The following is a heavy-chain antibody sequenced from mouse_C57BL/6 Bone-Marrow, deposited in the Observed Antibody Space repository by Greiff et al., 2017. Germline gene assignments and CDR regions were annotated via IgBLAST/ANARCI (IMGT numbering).Heavy chain of an antibody. J-gene: IGHJ2*01. V-gene: IGHV1-19*01. D-gene: IGHD1-1*01. CDR2: INPYNGGT. CDR3: ARPLLLRYPDY. Sequence: DVKLQESGPVLVKPGASVKMSCKASGYTFTDYYMNWVKQSHGKSLEWIGVINPYNGGTSYNQKFKGKATLTVDKSSSTAYMELNSLTSEDSAVYYCARPLLLRYPDYWGQGTTLTVSS. CDR1: GYTFTDYY.